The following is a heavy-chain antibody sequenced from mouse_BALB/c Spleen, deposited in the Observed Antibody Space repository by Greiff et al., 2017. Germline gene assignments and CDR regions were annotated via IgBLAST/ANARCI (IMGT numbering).Heavy chain of an antibody. J-gene: IGHJ2*01. CDR3: ARINYYGSSGFDY. CDR1: GYSFTGYY. D-gene: IGHD1-1*01. V-gene: IGHV1S34*01. CDR2: ISCYNGAT. Sequence: LVKTGASVKISCKASGYSFTGYYMHWVKQSHGKSLEWIGYISCYNGATSYNQKFKGKATFTVDTSSSTAYMQFNSLTSEDSAVYYCARINYYGSSGFDYWGQGTTLTVSS.